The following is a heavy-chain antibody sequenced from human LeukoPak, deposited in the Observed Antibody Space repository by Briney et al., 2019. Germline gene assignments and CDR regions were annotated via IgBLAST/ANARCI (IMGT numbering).Heavy chain of an antibody. V-gene: IGHV3-23*01. CDR2: ISGSGGST. J-gene: IGHJ5*02. D-gene: IGHD1-26*01. CDR1: GFTFSSYA. Sequence: EGSLRLSCAASGFTFSSYAMSWVRQAPGKGLEWVSAISGSGGSTYYADSVKGRFTISRDNSKNTLYPQMNSLRAEDTAVYYCAKDRRAVGWFDPWGQGTLVTVSS. CDR3: AKDRRAVGWFDP.